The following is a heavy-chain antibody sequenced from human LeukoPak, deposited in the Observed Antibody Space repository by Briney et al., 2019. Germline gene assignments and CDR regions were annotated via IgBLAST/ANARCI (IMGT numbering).Heavy chain of an antibody. J-gene: IGHJ5*02. CDR1: GGSISSSSYS. Sequence: PSETLSLTCTVSGGSISSSSYSWGWIRQPPGKGLEWIGSIYYRGSTNYNPSLKSRVTISVDTSKNQFSLKLSSVTAADTAMYYCARGRIAVAGTAYSGSYYGVWFAPWGQGTLVTVSS. CDR3: ARGRIAVAGTAYSGSYYGVWFAP. CDR2: IYYRGST. V-gene: IGHV4-39*07. D-gene: IGHD6-19*01.